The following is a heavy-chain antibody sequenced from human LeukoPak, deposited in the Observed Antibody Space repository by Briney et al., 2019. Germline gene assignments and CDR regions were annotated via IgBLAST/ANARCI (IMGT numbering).Heavy chain of an antibody. CDR3: ARVRTGGHNWGFRYFDY. Sequence: GGSLRLSCAASGFTVSSNYMSWVRQAPGKGLEWVSVIYSGGSTYYADSVKGRFTISRDNSKNTLYLQMNSLRAEDTAVYYCARVRTGGHNWGFRYFDYWGQGTLVTVSS. CDR2: IYSGGST. CDR1: GFTVSSNY. D-gene: IGHD7-27*01. J-gene: IGHJ4*02. V-gene: IGHV3-66*01.